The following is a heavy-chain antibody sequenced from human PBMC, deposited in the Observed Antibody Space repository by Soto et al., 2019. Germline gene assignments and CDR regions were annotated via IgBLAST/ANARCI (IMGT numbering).Heavy chain of an antibody. Sequence: QVQLQQWGAGLLKPSETLSLTCAVYGGSFSGYYWSWIRQPPGKGLEWIGEINHSGSTNYNPSLKSRVTISVDTSKNQFSLKLSSVTAADTAVYYCARGQGIAARPSSFNWFDPWGQGTLVTVSS. D-gene: IGHD6-6*01. CDR3: ARGQGIAARPSSFNWFDP. CDR1: GGSFSGYY. V-gene: IGHV4-34*01. CDR2: INHSGST. J-gene: IGHJ5*02.